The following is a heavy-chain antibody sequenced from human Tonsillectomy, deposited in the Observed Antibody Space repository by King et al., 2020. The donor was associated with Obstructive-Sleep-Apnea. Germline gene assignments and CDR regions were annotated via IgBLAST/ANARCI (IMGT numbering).Heavy chain of an antibody. CDR1: GFTFSIYA. J-gene: IGHJ4*02. D-gene: IGHD3-10*01. Sequence: VQLVESGGGLVQPGGSLRLSCAASGFTFSIYAMSWVRQAPGKGLEWVSGISASGRSTYYADSVKGRLTTSRDNSKNTLYLQMNSLRAEDTAVYYCAKELWFGELSLDYWGQGTLVTVSS. V-gene: IGHV3-23*04. CDR2: ISASGRST. CDR3: AKELWFGELSLDY.